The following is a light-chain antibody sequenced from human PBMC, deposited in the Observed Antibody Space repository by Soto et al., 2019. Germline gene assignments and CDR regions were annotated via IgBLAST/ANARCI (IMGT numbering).Light chain of an antibody. J-gene: IGLJ2*01. CDR1: SSDVGGYNY. CDR3: SSYTCSSPLV. Sequence: QSALTQPASVSGSPGQSITISCTGTSSDVGGYNYVSWYQQHPGKAPKLMIYDVSNRPSGVSNRFSGSKSGNTASLTISGLQAEDDADYYCSSYTCSSPLVFGGGTKLTVL. V-gene: IGLV2-14*01. CDR2: DVS.